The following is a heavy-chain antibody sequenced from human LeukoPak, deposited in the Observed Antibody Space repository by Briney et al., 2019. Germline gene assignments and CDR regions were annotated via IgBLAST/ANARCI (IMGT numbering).Heavy chain of an antibody. V-gene: IGHV3-11*06. CDR1: LFTSSEYY. CDR3: ARRKPSRSYPEVYFVY. J-gene: IGHJ4*02. Sequence: GGSLRLSCAASLFTSSEYYMCRICQAPGKGLEWVSYISTSSSYTNYADSVKGRFTISRDNAKNSLYLQMNSMRAEDTAVYYCARRKPSRSYPEVYFVYWGQGTLVTVSS. D-gene: IGHD1-26*01. CDR2: ISTSSSYT.